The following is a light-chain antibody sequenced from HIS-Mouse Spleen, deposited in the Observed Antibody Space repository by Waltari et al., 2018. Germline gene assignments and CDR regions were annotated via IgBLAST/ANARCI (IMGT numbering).Light chain of an antibody. CDR3: QQYGSSPLT. J-gene: IGKJ4*01. V-gene: IGKV3-20*01. Sequence: TVLTQSPGTLSLSPGERATLTCKASQSVSSSYLAWYQQKPGQAPRLLIYGPSSRATGIPDRFSGIGSGTDFTLTISRLEPEDFAVYYRQQYGSSPLTFGGGTKVEIK. CDR1: QSVSSSY. CDR2: GPS.